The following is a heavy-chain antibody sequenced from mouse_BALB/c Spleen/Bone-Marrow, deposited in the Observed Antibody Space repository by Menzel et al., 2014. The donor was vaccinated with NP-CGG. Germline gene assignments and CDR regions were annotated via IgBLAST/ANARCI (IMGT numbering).Heavy chain of an antibody. D-gene: IGHD3-1*01. CDR2: IWAGGST. J-gene: IGHJ2*01. Sequence: VQLVESGPGLVAPSQSLSITCTVSGFSLTSFGVHWVRRPPGKGLEWLGVIWAGGSTDYNSALMSRLSISKDNSQSQVFLKMNSLQTGDSAMYYCARAGSGFFDFWGQGTTLIVSS. CDR1: GFSLTSFG. V-gene: IGHV2-9*02. CDR3: ARAGSGFFDF.